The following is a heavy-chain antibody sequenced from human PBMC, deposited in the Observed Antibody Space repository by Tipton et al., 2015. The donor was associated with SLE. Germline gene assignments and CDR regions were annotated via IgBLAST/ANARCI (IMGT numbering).Heavy chain of an antibody. CDR3: ARGGWSRDFDY. CDR1: GGSISRHS. Sequence: TLSLTCTVSGGSISRHSWSWIRQPPGKGLEWIGYISYSGSTNYNPSLKSRVTISVDTSKNQFSLKLSSVTAADTAVYYCARGGWSRDFDYWGQGTLVTVSS. J-gene: IGHJ4*02. V-gene: IGHV4-59*11. D-gene: IGHD2-15*01. CDR2: ISYSGST.